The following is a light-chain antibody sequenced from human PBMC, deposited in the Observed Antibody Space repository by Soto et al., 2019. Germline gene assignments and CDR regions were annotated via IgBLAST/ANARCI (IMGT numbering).Light chain of an antibody. CDR1: QSGDIN. V-gene: IGKV3-15*01. J-gene: IGKJ1*01. CDR2: GAS. CDR3: QQYRSRPGT. Sequence: ILLNLYPSTLCRSAEEIGTRSCRASQSGDINLAWYQQKPGQAPRLLIYGASTRATDMPGRFSGRGAGAEFTLIISSLQSADSAFHYCQQYRSRPGTCRQGTRWIS.